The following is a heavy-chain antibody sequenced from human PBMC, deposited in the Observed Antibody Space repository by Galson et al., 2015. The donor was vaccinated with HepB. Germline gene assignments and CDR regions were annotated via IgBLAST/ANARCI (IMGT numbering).Heavy chain of an antibody. CDR1: GGTFSSYT. CDR3: ARDGDDYYDSSGYAKRSRDY. V-gene: IGHV1-69*04. Sequence: SCKASGGTFSSYTISWVRQAPGQGLEWTGRIVPILGVANYAQKFQGRVTITADKSTSTAYMELSSLRSEDTAVYYCARDGDDYYDSSGYAKRSRDYWGQGTLVTVSS. D-gene: IGHD3-22*01. J-gene: IGHJ4*02. CDR2: IVPILGVA.